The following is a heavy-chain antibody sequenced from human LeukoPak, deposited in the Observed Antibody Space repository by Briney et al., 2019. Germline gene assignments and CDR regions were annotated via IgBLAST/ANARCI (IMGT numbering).Heavy chain of an antibody. D-gene: IGHD5-18*01. CDR2: ISSRRSYI. CDR1: GYTFSSYS. CDR3: ARALGYNYGYSLCFDY. Sequence: PGGSLRLSCAASGYTFSSYSMNWVRQAPGKGLEWVSSISSRRSYIYYADSVKGRFTISRDNAKNSLYLQMNSLRAEDTAVYYCARALGYNYGYSLCFDYWGQGTLVSASS. J-gene: IGHJ4*02. V-gene: IGHV3-21*01.